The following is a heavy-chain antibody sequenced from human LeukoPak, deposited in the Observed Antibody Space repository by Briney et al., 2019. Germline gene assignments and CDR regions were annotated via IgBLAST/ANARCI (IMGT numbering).Heavy chain of an antibody. J-gene: IGHJ2*01. D-gene: IGHD3-10*01. V-gene: IGHV4-4*02. Sequence: SETLSLTCGVSGGSITNTNWWSWVRQPPGKGLEWIGYIYYSGSTNYNPSLKSRVTISVDTSKNQFSLRLSSVTAADTAVYYCAGSGSGSYYSPWYFDLWGRGTLVTVSS. CDR1: GGSITNTNW. CDR3: AGSGSGSYYSPWYFDL. CDR2: IYYSGST.